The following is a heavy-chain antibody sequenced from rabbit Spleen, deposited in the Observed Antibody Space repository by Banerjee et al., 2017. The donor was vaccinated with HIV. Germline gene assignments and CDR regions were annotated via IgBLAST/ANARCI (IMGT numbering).Heavy chain of an antibody. CDR1: GLDFSSSYW. CDR2: IDVGKSGST. CDR3: ARDTGTSFSTYGMDL. Sequence: QEQLEESGGDLVKPGASLTLTCKASGLDFSSSYWICWVRQAPGKGLEWIACIDVGKSGSTYYASWAKGRFTISKTSSTTVTLQMTSLTAADTATYFCARDTGTSFSTYGMDLWGQGTLVTVS. J-gene: IGHJ6*01. D-gene: IGHD7-1*01. V-gene: IGHV1S45*01.